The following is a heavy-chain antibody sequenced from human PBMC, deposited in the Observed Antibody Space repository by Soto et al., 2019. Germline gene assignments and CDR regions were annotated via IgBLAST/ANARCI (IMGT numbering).Heavy chain of an antibody. CDR2: ISGSGGST. CDR1: GFTFSSYA. V-gene: IGHV3-23*01. Sequence: PGGSLRLSCAASGFTFSSYAMSWVRQAPGKGLEWVSAISGSGGSTYYADSVKGRFTISRDNSKNTLYLQMNSLRAEDTAVYYCAKDFSIFGVVLSFDYWGKGTLVTVSS. J-gene: IGHJ4*02. D-gene: IGHD3-3*01. CDR3: AKDFSIFGVVLSFDY.